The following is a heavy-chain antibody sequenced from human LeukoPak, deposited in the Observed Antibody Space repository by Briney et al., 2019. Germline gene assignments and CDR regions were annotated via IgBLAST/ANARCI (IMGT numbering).Heavy chain of an antibody. CDR2: IVVGSGNT. CDR3: AALHYYDSSGWRY. D-gene: IGHD3-22*01. V-gene: IGHV1-58*02. CDR1: GFTFTSSA. Sequence: SVKVSCKASGFTFTSSAMQWVRQARGQRLEWIGWIVVGSGNTNYAQKFQERVTITRDMSTSTAYMELRSLRSEDTAVYYCAALHYYDSSGWRYWGQGTLVTVSS. J-gene: IGHJ4*02.